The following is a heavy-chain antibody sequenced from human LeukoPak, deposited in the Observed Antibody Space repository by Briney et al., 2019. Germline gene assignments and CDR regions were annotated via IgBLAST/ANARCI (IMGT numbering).Heavy chain of an antibody. J-gene: IGHJ4*02. CDR2: SRDKAHSYTT. Sequence: GGSLRLSCAASGFTFSDHYMDWVRQGPGKGPEWVGRSRDKAHSYTTEYAASVKGRFTISRDDSKNSLYLQMNSLRTEDTAVYYCARVERTYNYGHWGQGTLVTVSS. CDR3: ARVERTYNYGH. V-gene: IGHV3-72*01. CDR1: GFTFSDHY. D-gene: IGHD5-18*01.